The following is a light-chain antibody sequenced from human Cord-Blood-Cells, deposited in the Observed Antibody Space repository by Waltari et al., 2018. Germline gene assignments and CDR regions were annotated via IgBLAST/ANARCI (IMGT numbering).Light chain of an antibody. Sequence: QSALTQPRSVSGSPGQSVTISCTGTSSDVGGYHYVSWYQQHPGKPPKLMIYDVSKRPSGVPDRFSGSKSGNTASLTISGLQAEDEADYYCCSYAGSYTLVFGGGTKLTVL. CDR2: DVS. CDR1: SSDVGGYHY. V-gene: IGLV2-11*01. J-gene: IGLJ3*02. CDR3: CSYAGSYTLV.